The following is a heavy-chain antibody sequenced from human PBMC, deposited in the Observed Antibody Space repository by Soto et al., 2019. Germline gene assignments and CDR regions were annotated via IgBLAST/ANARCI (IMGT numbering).Heavy chain of an antibody. CDR2: RFYSGGT. V-gene: IGHV4-39*01. J-gene: IGHJ6*02. CDR3: ARRPIYSPREGIPDMDV. D-gene: IGHD5-18*01. Sequence: PSETLSLTCTVSGGSISSFSSYWGWIRQPPGKGLEWIGSRFYSGGTNYNPSLESRVTISVDTFKNQFSLKLSSVTAADTGVYYCARRPIYSPREGIPDMDVWGPGTTVTVSS. CDR1: GGSISSFSSY.